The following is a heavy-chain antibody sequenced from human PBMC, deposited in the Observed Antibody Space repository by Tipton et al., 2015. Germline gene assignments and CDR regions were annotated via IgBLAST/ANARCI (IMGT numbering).Heavy chain of an antibody. V-gene: IGHV3-33*01. CDR1: HFPFSNYG. CDR2: VFYDGGEK. Sequence: SLRLSCAASHFPFSNYGMHWVRQAPGKGLEWGALVFYDGGEKHHADYVKGRFTISRDSSKKTVYLQMNNLRAEDTAVCICARSWGVVNYQCLMIIWGRGTPVTVSS. CDR3: ARSWGVVNYQCLMII. D-gene: IGHD3-3*01. J-gene: IGHJ6*04.